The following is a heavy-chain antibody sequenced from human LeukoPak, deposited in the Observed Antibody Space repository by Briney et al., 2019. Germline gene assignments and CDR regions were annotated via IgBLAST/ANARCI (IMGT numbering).Heavy chain of an antibody. D-gene: IGHD6-19*01. J-gene: IGHJ4*02. CDR2: IIPIFGAA. CDR1: GGTFSSYA. Sequence: ASVKVSCKASGGTFSSYAISWVRQAPGQGLEWMGGIIPIFGAANYAQKFQGRVTITADESTSTAYMELSSLRSEDTAVYYCARITSSGWYGFDYWGQGTLVTVSS. CDR3: ARITSSGWYGFDY. V-gene: IGHV1-69*13.